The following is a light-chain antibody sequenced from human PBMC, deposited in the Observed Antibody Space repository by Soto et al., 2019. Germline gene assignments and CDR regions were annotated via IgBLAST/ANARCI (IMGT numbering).Light chain of an antibody. CDR3: CSYAGSYTDV. V-gene: IGLV2-11*01. CDR2: DVS. CDR1: SSDVGGYNY. J-gene: IGLJ1*01. Sequence: QSALTQPRSVSGSPGQSVTISCTGTSSDVGGYNYVSWYQQHPGNAPKLMIYDVSKRPSGVPDRFSGSKSGNTASLTISGLHDEEEDYYYCCSYAGSYTDVFGSGTKVTVL.